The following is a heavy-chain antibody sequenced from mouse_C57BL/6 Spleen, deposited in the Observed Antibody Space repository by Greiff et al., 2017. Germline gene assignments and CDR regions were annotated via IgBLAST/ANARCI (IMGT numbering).Heavy chain of an antibody. Sequence: VQLQQSGPELVKPGDSVKISCKASGYSFTGYFMNWVMQSHGKSLEWIGRINPYNGDTFYNQKFKGKATLTVDKSSSTAHMELRSLTSEDSAVYYCARRYGSSYHWYFDVWGTGTTVTVSS. V-gene: IGHV1-20*01. J-gene: IGHJ1*03. CDR2: INPYNGDT. CDR3: ARRYGSSYHWYFDV. D-gene: IGHD1-1*01. CDR1: GYSFTGYF.